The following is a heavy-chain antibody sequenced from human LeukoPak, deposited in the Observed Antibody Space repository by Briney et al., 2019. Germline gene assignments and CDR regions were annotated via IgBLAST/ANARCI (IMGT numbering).Heavy chain of an antibody. CDR1: GFTFSSYS. D-gene: IGHD3-3*01. J-gene: IGHJ4*02. CDR3: ARDPYDFWSGYLRGVFDY. Sequence: GGSLRLSCAASGFTFSSYSMNWVRQAPGKGLEWVSSISSSSSYIYYADSVKGRFTISRDNAKNSLYLQMNSLRAEDTAVYYCARDPYDFWSGYLRGVFDYWGQGTLVTVSS. V-gene: IGHV3-21*01. CDR2: ISSSSSYI.